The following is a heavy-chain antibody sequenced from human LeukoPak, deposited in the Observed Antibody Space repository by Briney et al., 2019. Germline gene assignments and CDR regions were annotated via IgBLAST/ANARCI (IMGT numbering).Heavy chain of an antibody. CDR2: ISAYNGNT. D-gene: IGHD6-6*01. V-gene: IGHV1-18*01. CDR3: ARDSPKSLGSSSWFDP. Sequence: ASVKVSCKASGYTFTSYGISWVRQAPGQGLEWMGWISAYNGNTNYAQKLQGRVTMTTDTSTSTAYMELRSLRSEDTAVYYCARDSPKSLGSSSWFDPWGQGTLVTVSS. J-gene: IGHJ5*02. CDR1: GYTFTSYG.